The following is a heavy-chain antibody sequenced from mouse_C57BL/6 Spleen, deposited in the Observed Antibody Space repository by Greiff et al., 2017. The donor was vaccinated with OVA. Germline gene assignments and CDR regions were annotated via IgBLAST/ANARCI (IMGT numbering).Heavy chain of an antibody. J-gene: IGHJ3*01. D-gene: IGHD3-2*02. CDR1: GYTFTDYN. CDR2: INPNNGGT. CDR3: ARRSSGYGFFAY. V-gene: IGHV1-18*01. Sequence: EVQLVESGPELVKPGASVKIPCKASGYTFTDYNMDWVKQSPGKSLEWIGDINPNNGGTIYNQKFKGKATLTVDKSSSTAYMELRSLTSEDTAVYYCARRSSGYGFFAYWGQGTLVTVSA.